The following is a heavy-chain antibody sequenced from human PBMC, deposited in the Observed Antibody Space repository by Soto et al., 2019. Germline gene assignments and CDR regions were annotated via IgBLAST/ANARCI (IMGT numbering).Heavy chain of an antibody. J-gene: IGHJ4*02. CDR1: GYTFTSYG. CDR2: ISAYNGNT. CDR3: ARAPTYYDFWSGYSNHRGDFDY. D-gene: IGHD3-3*01. V-gene: IGHV1-18*04. Sequence: ASVKVSCKASGYTFTSYGISWVRQAPGQGLEWMGWISAYNGNTNYAQKLRGRVTMTTDTSTSTAYMELRSLRSDDTAVYYCARAPTYYDFWSGYSNHRGDFDYWGQGTLVTVSS.